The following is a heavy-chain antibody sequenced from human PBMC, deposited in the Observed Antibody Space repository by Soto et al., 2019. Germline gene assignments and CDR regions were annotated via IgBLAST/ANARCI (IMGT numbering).Heavy chain of an antibody. Sequence: LRLSCAASGFTFSSYAMSWVRQAPGKGLEWVSAISGSGGSTYYADSAKGRFTISRDNSKNTLYLQMNSLRAEDTAVYYCAKGSGSGSYLYYYYYGMDVWGQGTTVTAP. J-gene: IGHJ6*02. V-gene: IGHV3-23*01. CDR1: GFTFSSYA. CDR2: ISGSGGST. CDR3: AKGSGSGSYLYYYYYGMDV. D-gene: IGHD3-10*01.